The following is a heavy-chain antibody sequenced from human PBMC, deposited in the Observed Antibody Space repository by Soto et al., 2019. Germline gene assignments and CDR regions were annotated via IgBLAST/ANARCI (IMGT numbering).Heavy chain of an antibody. CDR3: AREGLAPYYYYGMDV. V-gene: IGHV1-18*01. J-gene: IGHJ6*02. CDR1: GYTFTRSG. CDR2: ISTYNGDT. Sequence: QVQLVQSGAEVKKPGASVKVSCKASGYTFTRSGISWVRQAPGQGLEWMGWISTYNGDTNYAQTFQDRVTMTTDTSTSTAYMELRSLRSDDTAVYYCAREGLAPYYYYGMDVLGQGTPVSVSS.